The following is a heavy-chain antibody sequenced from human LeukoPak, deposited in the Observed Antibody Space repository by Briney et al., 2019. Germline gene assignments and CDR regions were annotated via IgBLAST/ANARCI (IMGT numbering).Heavy chain of an antibody. CDR2: INHSGST. CDR3: ARGRRGWLPALPAYGRNDAFDI. J-gene: IGHJ3*02. CDR1: GGSFSGYY. Sequence: PSETLSLTCAVYGGSFSGYYWSWIRQPPGKGLEWIGEINHSGSTNYNPSLKSRVTISVDTSKNQFSLKLSSVTAADTAVYYCARGRRGWLPALPAYGRNDAFDIWGQGTMFTVSS. D-gene: IGHD3-22*01. V-gene: IGHV4-34*01.